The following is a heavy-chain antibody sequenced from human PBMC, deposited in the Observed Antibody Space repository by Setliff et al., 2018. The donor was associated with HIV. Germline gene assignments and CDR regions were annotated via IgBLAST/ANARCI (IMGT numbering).Heavy chain of an antibody. CDR2: IYYSGST. D-gene: IGHD3-16*01. CDR3: ARRSPGGGYYMDV. J-gene: IGHJ6*03. CDR1: GGSISSYY. V-gene: IGHV4-59*01. Sequence: PSETLSLTCTVSGGSISSYYWSWIRQPPGKGLEWIGYIYYSGSTNYNPSLKSRVTISVDTSKNQFSLKLSSVTAADTAVYYCARRSPGGGYYMDVWGKGTTVTVSS.